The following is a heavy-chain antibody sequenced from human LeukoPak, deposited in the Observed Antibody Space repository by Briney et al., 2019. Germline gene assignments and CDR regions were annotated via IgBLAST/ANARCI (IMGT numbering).Heavy chain of an antibody. D-gene: IGHD4-17*01. V-gene: IGHV4-34*01. CDR2: INHSGST. J-gene: IGHJ5*02. CDR1: GGSFSGYY. CDR3: ARGRAVTTLKPYNWFDP. Sequence: SETLSLTCAVYGGSFSGYYWSWIRQPPGKGLEWIGEINHSGSTNYNPSLKSRATISVDTSKNQFSLKLSSVTAADTAVYYCARGRAVTTLKPYNWFDPWGQGTLVTVSS.